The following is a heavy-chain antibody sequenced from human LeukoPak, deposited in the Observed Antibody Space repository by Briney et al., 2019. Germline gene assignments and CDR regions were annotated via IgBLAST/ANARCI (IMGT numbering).Heavy chain of an antibody. CDR1: GGSISSYY. J-gene: IGHJ4*02. CDR2: IYYSGST. CDR3: ARESHCTNGVCYGGSFDY. D-gene: IGHD2-8*01. Sequence: SETLSLTCTVSGGSISSYYWSWIRQPPGKGLGWIGYIYYSGSTNYNPSLKSRVTISVDTSENQFSLKLSPVTAADTAVYYCARESHCTNGVCYGGSFDYWGQGTLVTVSS. V-gene: IGHV4-59*01.